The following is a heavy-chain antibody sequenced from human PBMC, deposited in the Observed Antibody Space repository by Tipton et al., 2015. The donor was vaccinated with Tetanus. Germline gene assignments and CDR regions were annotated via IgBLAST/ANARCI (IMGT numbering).Heavy chain of an antibody. CDR2: IWYDGSNK. Sequence: SLRLSCAASGFTFSRYGMQWFRQAPGKGLEWVAVIWYDGSNKYYADSVKGRFTISRDNSKNTLYLQMNSLRAEDTAVYYCARGTSRIVYYFDYWGQGTLVTVSS. V-gene: IGHV3-33*08. CDR3: ARGTSRIVYYFDY. J-gene: IGHJ4*02. CDR1: GFTFSRYG. D-gene: IGHD2-21*01.